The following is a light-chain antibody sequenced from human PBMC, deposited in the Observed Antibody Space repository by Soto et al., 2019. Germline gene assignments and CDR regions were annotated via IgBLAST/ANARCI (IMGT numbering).Light chain of an antibody. CDR1: QSISNS. V-gene: IGKV1-39*01. CDR3: QHNYRIPLT. J-gene: IGKJ4*01. Sequence: DIQMTQSPSSLSASVGDRVTITCRASQSISNSLNWYQQKPGKAPNLLIYAASNLQSGVPSRFSGSGSGTDFTLTISSLQTEDFATYYCQHNYRIPLTFGGGTKVDIK. CDR2: AAS.